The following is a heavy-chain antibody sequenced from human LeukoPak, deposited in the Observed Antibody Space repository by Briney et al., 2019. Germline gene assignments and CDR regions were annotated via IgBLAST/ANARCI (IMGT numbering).Heavy chain of an antibody. J-gene: IGHJ4*02. D-gene: IGHD6-19*01. Sequence: IPSETLSLTCAAYGGSFSGYYWSWIRQPPGKGLEWIGEINHSGSTNYNPSLKSRVTISVDTSKNQFSLKLSSVTAADTAVYYCARGSGSFDYWGQGTLVTVSS. V-gene: IGHV4-34*01. CDR2: INHSGST. CDR1: GGSFSGYY. CDR3: ARGSGSFDY.